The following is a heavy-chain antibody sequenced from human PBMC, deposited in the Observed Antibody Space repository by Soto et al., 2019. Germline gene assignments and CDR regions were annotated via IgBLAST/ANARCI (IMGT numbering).Heavy chain of an antibody. D-gene: IGHD3-10*01. V-gene: IGHV1-69*02. CDR1: GDTFSFYT. CDR2: INPILSMS. J-gene: IGHJ4*02. Sequence: QVQLVQSGAEVKKPGSSVKVSCKASGDTFSFYTMDWVRQAPGLGLEWVGRINPILSMSNYAQKFQGRVTMTADKSTNTAYMELRSLRSEDTAMYFCATSYGSGYRAFDSWGQGALVTVSS. CDR3: ATSYGSGYRAFDS.